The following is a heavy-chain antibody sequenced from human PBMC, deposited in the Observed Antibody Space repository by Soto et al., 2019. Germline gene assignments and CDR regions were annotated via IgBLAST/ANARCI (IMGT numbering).Heavy chain of an antibody. J-gene: IGHJ5*02. Sequence: PSETLSLTCAVSGDSIISTNWWHWVRQSPDKGLEWIGEIHHGGNINYNPSLKSRVTISMDKSKNQFSLKLNAVTAEDTAVYYCARRPMIKRGFDPWGQGTLVTVSS. CDR3: ARRPMIKRGFDP. CDR2: IHHGGNI. V-gene: IGHV4-4*02. CDR1: GDSIISTNW. D-gene: IGHD3-16*01.